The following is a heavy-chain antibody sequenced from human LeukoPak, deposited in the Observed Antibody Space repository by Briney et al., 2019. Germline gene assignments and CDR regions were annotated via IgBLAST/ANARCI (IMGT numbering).Heavy chain of an antibody. V-gene: IGHV5-51*01. D-gene: IGHD1-20*01. CDR3: ARILRITGNPYYYYGMDV. J-gene: IGHJ6*02. CDR2: IYPGDSDT. Sequence: GESLKISCKGSGYSFTSYWIGWVRQMPGKDLEWMGIIYPGDSDTRYSPSFQGHVTISADKSISTAYLQWSSLKASDTAMYYCARILRITGNPYYYYGMDVWGQGTTVTVSS. CDR1: GYSFTSYW.